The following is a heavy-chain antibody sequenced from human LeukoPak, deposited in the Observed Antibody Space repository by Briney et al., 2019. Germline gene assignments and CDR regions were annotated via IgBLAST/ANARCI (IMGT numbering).Heavy chain of an antibody. CDR3: ARQTFSGAYYPYYFDY. CDR2: IFYSGSA. D-gene: IGHD1-26*01. CDR1: GGSVNSVSYY. V-gene: IGHV4-39*01. J-gene: IGHJ4*02. Sequence: SETLSLTCTISGGSVNSVSYYWGWIRQPPGKGLEWIASIFYSGSAYYSPSLKSRVTISVDTYKNQFSLKLSSVTAADTAVYYCARQTFSGAYYPYYFDYWGQGTLLTVSS.